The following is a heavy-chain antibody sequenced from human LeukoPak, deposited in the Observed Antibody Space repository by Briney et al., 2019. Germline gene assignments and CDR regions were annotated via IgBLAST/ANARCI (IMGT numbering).Heavy chain of an antibody. V-gene: IGHV4-59*01. CDR3: ARGQGPLAAPRYFDY. Sequence: SETLSLTCTVSGGSISSYYWSWIRQPPGKGLEWTGYIYYSGSTNYNPSLKSRVTISVDTSKNQFSLKLSSVTAADTAVYYCARGQGPLAAPRYFDYWGQGTLVTVSS. D-gene: IGHD6-6*01. J-gene: IGHJ4*02. CDR1: GGSISSYY. CDR2: IYYSGST.